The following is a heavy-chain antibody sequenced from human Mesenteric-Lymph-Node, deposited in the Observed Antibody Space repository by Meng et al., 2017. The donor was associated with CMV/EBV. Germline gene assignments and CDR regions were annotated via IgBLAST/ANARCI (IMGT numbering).Heavy chain of an antibody. CDR3: TVWFGDFGFY. CDR2: TRNKAHNYFT. D-gene: IGHD3-10*01. Sequence: SCAASGFTFSDHYMDWVRQAPGKGLEWVGRTRNKAHNYFTEFAASVKGRFTISRDDSKNLLFLQMNSLNTEDTAVYYCTVWFGDFGFYWGQGTLVTVSS. V-gene: IGHV3-72*01. J-gene: IGHJ4*02. CDR1: GFTFSDHY.